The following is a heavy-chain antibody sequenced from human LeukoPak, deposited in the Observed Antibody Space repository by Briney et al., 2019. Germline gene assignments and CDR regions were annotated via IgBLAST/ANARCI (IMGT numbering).Heavy chain of an antibody. D-gene: IGHD5-18*01. J-gene: IGHJ4*02. CDR3: ARSKRGYSYGYFDN. V-gene: IGHV4-31*03. Sequence: SSETLSLTCTVSGGSISSGGYYWSWIRQHPGKGLEWIGYIYYSGSTYYNPSLKSRVTISVDTSKNQFSLKLSSVTAADTAVYYCARSKRGYSYGYFDNWGQGTLVTVSS. CDR2: IYYSGST. CDR1: GGSISSGGYY.